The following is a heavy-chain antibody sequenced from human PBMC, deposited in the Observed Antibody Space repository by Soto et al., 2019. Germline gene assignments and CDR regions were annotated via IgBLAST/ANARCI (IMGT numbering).Heavy chain of an antibody. CDR2: ISWNSGSI. CDR3: AKRGGSAAAGPVSYFDY. CDR1: GFTFDDYA. Sequence: SLKISCAASGFTFDDYAMHWVRQAPGKGLEWVSGISWNSGSIGYADSVKGRFTISRDNAKNSLYLQMNSLRAEDTALYYCAKRGGSAAAGPVSYFDYWGQGTLVTVSS. J-gene: IGHJ4*02. D-gene: IGHD6-13*01. V-gene: IGHV3-9*01.